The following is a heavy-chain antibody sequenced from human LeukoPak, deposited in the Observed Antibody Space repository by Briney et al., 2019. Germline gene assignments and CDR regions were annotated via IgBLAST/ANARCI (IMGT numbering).Heavy chain of an antibody. CDR1: GFTFSSYG. V-gene: IGHV3-33*01. Sequence: PGGSLRLSCAASGFTFSSYGIHWVRQAPGKGLEWVAVIWYDGSNKYYADSVKGRFTIARDNSKNTLYLQRNSLRVEDTAVYYCARVIGSYFDSWGQGPLVSVSS. D-gene: IGHD3-10*01. CDR2: IWYDGSNK. J-gene: IGHJ4*02. CDR3: ARVIGSYFDS.